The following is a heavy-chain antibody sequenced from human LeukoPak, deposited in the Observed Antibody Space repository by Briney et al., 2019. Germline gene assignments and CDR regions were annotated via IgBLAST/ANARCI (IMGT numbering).Heavy chain of an antibody. CDR2: INHSGST. CDR3: ARQREGYFDL. CDR1: GVSFSGYY. V-gene: IGHV4-34*01. J-gene: IGHJ2*01. Sequence: SETLSLTCAVYGVSFSGYYWSWIRQTPGKGLEWIGEINHSGSTTYNPSLKSRITVSVLTSKNQFSLKLSSVSAADTAVYYCARQREGYFDLWGRGTRVTVSS.